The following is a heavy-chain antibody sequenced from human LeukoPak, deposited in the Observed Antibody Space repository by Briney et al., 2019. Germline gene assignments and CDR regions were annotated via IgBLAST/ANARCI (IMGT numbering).Heavy chain of an antibody. CDR3: ARQGARSYYARPLDY. J-gene: IGHJ4*02. CDR2: IYYSGYT. CDR1: GGSISSSSYY. D-gene: IGHD1-26*01. V-gene: IGHV4-39*01. Sequence: SETLSLTCTVSGGSISSSSYYWGWIRQPPGKGLEWIGSIYYSGYTFYNPSLKSRVTISVDTSKKQFSLKLSSVTAADRAVDYCARQGARSYYARPLDYWGPGPLVTGSS.